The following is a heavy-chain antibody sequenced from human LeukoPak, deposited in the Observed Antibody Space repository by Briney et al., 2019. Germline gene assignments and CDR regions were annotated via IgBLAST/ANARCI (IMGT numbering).Heavy chain of an antibody. J-gene: IGHJ3*02. Sequence: GGSLRLSCAASGFTFSSYWMSWVRQAPGKGLEWVANIKPDGSEKYCVDSVKGRFTISRDNAKKSLYLQMNSLRAEDTAVYYCARGDFNDYGDYVDAFEIWGQGTMVTVSA. D-gene: IGHD4-17*01. CDR3: ARGDFNDYGDYVDAFEI. V-gene: IGHV3-7*01. CDR2: IKPDGSEK. CDR1: GFTFSSYW.